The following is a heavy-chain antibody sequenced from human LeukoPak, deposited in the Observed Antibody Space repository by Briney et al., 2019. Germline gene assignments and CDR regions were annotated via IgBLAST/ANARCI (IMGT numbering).Heavy chain of an antibody. Sequence: GGSLRLSCAASGFTFSTFAMQWVRQAPGKGLEWVAVISYDGSHKYSADSVKGRFTISRDNSKNTLYLRMNSLRPEDTAVYYCARSYSSSWHYFDYWGQGTLVTVSS. J-gene: IGHJ4*02. CDR3: ARSYSSSWHYFDY. V-gene: IGHV3-30*04. D-gene: IGHD6-13*01. CDR1: GFTFSTFA. CDR2: ISYDGSHK.